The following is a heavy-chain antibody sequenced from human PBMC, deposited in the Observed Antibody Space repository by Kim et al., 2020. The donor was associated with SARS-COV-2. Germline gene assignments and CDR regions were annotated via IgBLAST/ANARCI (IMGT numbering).Heavy chain of an antibody. Sequence: GGSLRLSCAASGFTVSSNYMSWVRQAAGKGLEWLSVIYSGGSTKYADSVKGRFTISRDNSKNTLYLQMNSLRAEDTAVYYCARDGQRVVTGRHDAFDIWG. CDR3: ARDGQRVVTGRHDAFDI. J-gene: IGHJ3*02. V-gene: IGHV3-53*01. D-gene: IGHD2-21*02. CDR1: GFTVSSNY. CDR2: IYSGGST.